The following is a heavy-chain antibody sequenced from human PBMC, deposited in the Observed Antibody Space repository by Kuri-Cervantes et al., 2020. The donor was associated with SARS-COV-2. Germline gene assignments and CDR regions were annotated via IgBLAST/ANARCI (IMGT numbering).Heavy chain of an antibody. CDR1: GGSISSYY. Sequence: SETLSLTCTVSGGSISSYYWSWIRQPPGKGLEWIGYIYYSGSTNYNPSLKSRVTISVDTSKNQFSLKLSSVTAADTAVYYCAGLKAGQFDYWGQGTLVTVSS. CDR2: IYYSGST. V-gene: IGHV4-59*08. CDR3: AGLKAGQFDY. J-gene: IGHJ4*02.